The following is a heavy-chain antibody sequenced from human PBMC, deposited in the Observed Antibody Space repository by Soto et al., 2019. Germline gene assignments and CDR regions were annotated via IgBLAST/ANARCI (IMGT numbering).Heavy chain of an antibody. V-gene: IGHV1-18*01. J-gene: IGHJ5*02. Sequence: GPEVKRPGASVKVSCKASGYTFTNYGFSWVRQAPGQGLEWMGWIITYNGNTNYAQKFQGRVTMTTDTSSSTAYMELRSLRSDDTAVYYCARGGYDYDSSGYYPYNWFDPWGQGTLVTVSS. CDR3: ARGGYDYDSSGYYPYNWFDP. D-gene: IGHD3-22*01. CDR2: IITYNGNT. CDR1: GYTFTNYG.